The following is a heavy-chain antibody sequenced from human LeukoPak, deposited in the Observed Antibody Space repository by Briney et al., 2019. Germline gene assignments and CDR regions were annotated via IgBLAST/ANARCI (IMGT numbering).Heavy chain of an antibody. D-gene: IGHD2-2*01. J-gene: IGHJ6*04. CDR1: GGSISGYY. Sequence: SETLSLTCTVSGGSISGYYWSWIRQPPGKGLEWIGHIYYSGSTKYNPSPKSRVTISVDTSKNQFSLELSSVTAADTAVYYCARVVPGALGYYYYGMDVWGKGTTVTVSS. CDR3: ARVVPGALGYYYYGMDV. V-gene: IGHV4-59*01. CDR2: IYYSGST.